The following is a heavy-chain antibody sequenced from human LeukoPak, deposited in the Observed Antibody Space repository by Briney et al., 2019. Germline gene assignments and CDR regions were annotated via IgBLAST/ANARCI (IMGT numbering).Heavy chain of an antibody. J-gene: IGHJ4*02. V-gene: IGHV1-18*01. CDR1: GYTFTSHA. CDR2: ISAYNGNT. CDR3: ARAIRGYCSSTSCWYYFDY. Sequence: ASVKVSCKASGYTFTSHAMNWVRQAPGQGLEWMGWISAYNGNTNYAQKLQGRVTMTTDTSTSTAYMELRSLRSDDTAVYYCARAIRGYCSSTSCWYYFDYWGQGTLVTVSS. D-gene: IGHD2-2*01.